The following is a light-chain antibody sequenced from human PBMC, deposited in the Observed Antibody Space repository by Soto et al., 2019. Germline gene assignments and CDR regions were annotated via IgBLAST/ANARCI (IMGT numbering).Light chain of an antibody. CDR3: QQYGSSPVT. Sequence: EVVMTHSLATVSVSPCERATLYFSASQAISDNLAWYQQTPGQAPRLLIYGASSRATGIPDRFSGSGSVTDFTLTISRLEPEDFAVYYCQQYGSSPVTFGQGTKV. CDR1: QAISDN. V-gene: IGKV3-20*01. J-gene: IGKJ1*01. CDR2: GAS.